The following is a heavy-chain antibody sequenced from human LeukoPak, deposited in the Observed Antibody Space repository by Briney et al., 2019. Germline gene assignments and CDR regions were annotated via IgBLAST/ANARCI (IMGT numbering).Heavy chain of an antibody. CDR1: GFTFSSYA. D-gene: IGHD1/OR15-1a*01. CDR2: ISGSGGST. J-gene: IGHJ6*02. CDR3: ARDLRREQRGMDV. V-gene: IGHV3-23*01. Sequence: GGCLRLSCAASGFTFSSYAMSWVRQAPGKGLEWGSAISGSGGSTYYADSVKGRFTISRDNSKNTLYLQMNSLRAEATAVYYCARDLRREQRGMDVWGQGTTVTVSS.